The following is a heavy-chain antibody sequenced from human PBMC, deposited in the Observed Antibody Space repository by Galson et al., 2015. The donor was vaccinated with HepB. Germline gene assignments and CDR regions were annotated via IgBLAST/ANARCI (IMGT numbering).Heavy chain of an antibody. CDR2: INPNSGGT. CDR1: GYTFTGYY. D-gene: IGHD2-2*01. CDR3: ARGGIVVVPAAMSWFDP. V-gene: IGHV1-2*04. Sequence: SVKVSCKASGYTFTGYYMHWVRQAPGQGLEWMGWINPNSGGTNYAQKFQGWVTMTRDTSISTAYMELSRLRSDDTAVYYCARGGIVVVPAAMSWFDPWGQGTLVTVSS. J-gene: IGHJ5*02.